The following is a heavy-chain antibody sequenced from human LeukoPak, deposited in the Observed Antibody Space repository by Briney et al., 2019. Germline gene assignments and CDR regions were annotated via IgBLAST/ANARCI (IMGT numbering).Heavy chain of an antibody. J-gene: IGHJ5*02. CDR3: ARASFGVKWFDP. D-gene: IGHD3-16*01. CDR2: INPNSGGT. Sequence: RGASVKVSCKASGYTFTGYYMHRVRQAPGQGLEWMGWINPNSGGTNYAQKFQGRVTMTRDTSISTAYMELSRLRSDDTAVYYCARASFGVKWFDPWGQGTLVTVSS. V-gene: IGHV1-2*02. CDR1: GYTFTGYY.